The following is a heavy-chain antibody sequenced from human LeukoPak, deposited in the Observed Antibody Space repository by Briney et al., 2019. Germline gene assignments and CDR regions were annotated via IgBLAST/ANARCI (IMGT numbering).Heavy chain of an antibody. CDR2: MNPNSGNT. Sequence: ASVKVSCKASGDSFTSYDINWVRQATGQGLEWMGWMNPNSGNTGYAQKFQGRVTMTRNTSISTAYMELSSLRSEDTAVYYCARESGIAGTDWFDPWGQGTLVTVSS. D-gene: IGHD6-13*01. CDR1: GDSFTSYD. CDR3: ARESGIAGTDWFDP. J-gene: IGHJ5*02. V-gene: IGHV1-8*01.